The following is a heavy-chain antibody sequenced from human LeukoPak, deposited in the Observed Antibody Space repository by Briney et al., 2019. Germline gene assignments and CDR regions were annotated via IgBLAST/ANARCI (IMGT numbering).Heavy chain of an antibody. V-gene: IGHV1-2*02. D-gene: IGHD3-16*01. CDR3: ASDLGPVGDDAFDI. CDR1: GYTFTGYY. Sequence: GASVKVSCKASGYTFTGYYMHWVRQAPGQGLEWMGWINPNSGGTNYAQKFQGRVTMTRDTSISTAYMELSRLRSDDTAVYYCASDLGPVGDDAFDIWGQGAMVTVSS. J-gene: IGHJ3*02. CDR2: INPNSGGT.